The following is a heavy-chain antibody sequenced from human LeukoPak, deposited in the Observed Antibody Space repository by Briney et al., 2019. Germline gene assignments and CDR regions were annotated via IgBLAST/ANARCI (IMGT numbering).Heavy chain of an antibody. CDR3: ARVSVPYYYGSSNYGRFDY. V-gene: IGHV1-69*05. Sequence: SVKVSCKASGGTFSSYAISLVRQAPGQGLEWMGEIIPIFGTANYAQKLQGRVTITTDESTSTAYMELSSLRSEDTAVYYCARVSVPYYYGSSNYGRFDYWGQGTLVTVSS. CDR2: IIPIFGTA. CDR1: GGTFSSYA. D-gene: IGHD3-22*01. J-gene: IGHJ4*02.